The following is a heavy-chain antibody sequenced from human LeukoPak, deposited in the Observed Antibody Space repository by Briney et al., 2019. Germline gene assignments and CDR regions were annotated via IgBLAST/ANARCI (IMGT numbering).Heavy chain of an antibody. V-gene: IGHV3-53*01. J-gene: IGHJ4*02. CDR3: AREDGDPYSPFDY. CDR2: IYSGGST. D-gene: IGHD7-27*01. CDR1: GFTVSSNY. Sequence: PGGPLRLSCAASGFTVSSNYMTWVRQAPGKGLEWVSVIYSGGSTYYTDSVKGRFTISRDNSRNTLYLQMNSLRAEDTAVYYCAREDGDPYSPFDYWGQGTRVTVSS.